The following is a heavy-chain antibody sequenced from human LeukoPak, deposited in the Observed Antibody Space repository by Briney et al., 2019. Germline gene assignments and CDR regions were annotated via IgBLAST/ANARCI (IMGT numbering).Heavy chain of an antibody. V-gene: IGHV5-10-1*01. J-gene: IGHJ3*02. CDR1: GYIFSTYW. D-gene: IGHD3-10*01. CDR2: IDPSDSYT. Sequence: GESLRISCQGSGYIFSTYWITWVRQMPGKGLEWMGRIDPSDSYTNYNPSLRGHVTISVDKSIRTAYLQWSSLQASDTAMYYCARHVDRDAAFDIWGQGTMVTVSS. CDR3: ARHVDRDAAFDI.